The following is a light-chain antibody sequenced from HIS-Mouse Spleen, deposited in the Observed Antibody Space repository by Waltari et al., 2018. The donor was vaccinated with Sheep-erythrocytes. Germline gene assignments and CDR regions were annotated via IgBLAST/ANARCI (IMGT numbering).Light chain of an antibody. CDR1: SSDVGRYNL. Sequence: QSALTQPASVSGSPGQSITISCNGTSSDVGRYNLVSWYQQHPGKAPKLMIYEGSKRPSGVSNRFAGSKSGNTASLTISGLQAEDEADYYCCSYAGSSTPWVFGGGTKLTVL. J-gene: IGLJ3*02. CDR3: CSYAGSSTPWV. V-gene: IGLV2-23*01. CDR2: EGS.